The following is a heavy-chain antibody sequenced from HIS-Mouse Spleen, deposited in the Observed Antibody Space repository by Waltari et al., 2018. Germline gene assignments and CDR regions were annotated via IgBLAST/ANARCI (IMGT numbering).Heavy chain of an antibody. D-gene: IGHD6-13*01. CDR1: GCSISSRSYY. Sequence: QLQLQESGPGLVKPSETLSLTCTVPGCSISSRSYYWGGIRQPPGKGLEWIGSIYYSGSTSYNPSLKSRVTISVDTSKNQFSLKLSSVTAADTAVYYCAREIPYSSSWYDWYFDLWGRGTLVTVSS. CDR2: IYYSGST. CDR3: AREIPYSSSWYDWYFDL. J-gene: IGHJ2*01. V-gene: IGHV4-39*07.